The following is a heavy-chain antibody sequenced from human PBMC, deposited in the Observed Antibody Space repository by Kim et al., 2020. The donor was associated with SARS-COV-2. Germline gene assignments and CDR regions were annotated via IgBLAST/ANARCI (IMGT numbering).Heavy chain of an antibody. D-gene: IGHD5-18*01. J-gene: IGHJ6*01. CDR1: GFTFSSYG. Sequence: GGSLRLSCAASGFTFSSYGMHWVRQAPGKGLEWVAIISYDGSNKYYADSVKGRFTISRDNSKNTLYLQMNSLRAEDTAVYYCAKDMGIPLQQWTNYYYY. V-gene: IGHV3-30*18. CDR2: ISYDGSNK. CDR3: AKDMGIPLQQWTNYYYY.